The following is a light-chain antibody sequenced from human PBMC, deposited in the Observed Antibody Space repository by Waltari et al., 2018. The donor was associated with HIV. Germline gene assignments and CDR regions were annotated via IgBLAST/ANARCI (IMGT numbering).Light chain of an antibody. CDR2: DVG. V-gene: IGLV2-11*01. J-gene: IGLJ1*01. CDR3: CSYAGTYTYV. Sequence: QSALTQPRSVSGSPGQTVTISCTGTSSDVGGYDYVSWFQQHPDKAPKLIIYDVGQRPSGVPDRFSGSKSGNTAFLTISGLQAEDEADYYCCSYAGTYTYVFGSGTDVTAL. CDR1: SSDVGGYDY.